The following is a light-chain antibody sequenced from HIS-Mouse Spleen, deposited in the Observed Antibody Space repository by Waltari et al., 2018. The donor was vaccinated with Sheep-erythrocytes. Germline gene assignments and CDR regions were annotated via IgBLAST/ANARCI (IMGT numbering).Light chain of an antibody. Sequence: DLQMTQSPSTLSASVGDRVPIPCRASQSISSWLAWYQQKPGKAPKLLIYKASSLESGVPSRFSGSGSGTEFTLTISSLQPDDFATYYCQQYNSSLTFGPGTKVDIK. CDR2: KAS. V-gene: IGKV1-5*03. CDR3: QQYNSSLT. CDR1: QSISSW. J-gene: IGKJ3*01.